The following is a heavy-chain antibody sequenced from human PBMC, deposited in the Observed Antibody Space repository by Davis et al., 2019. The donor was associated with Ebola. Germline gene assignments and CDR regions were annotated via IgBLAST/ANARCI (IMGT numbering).Heavy chain of an antibody. D-gene: IGHD2-2*01. J-gene: IGHJ5*02. CDR3: AKDQNVKVVPAAVDWFDP. CDR1: GFTFSSYA. CDR2: ISGSGGST. Sequence: PGGSLRLSCAASGFTFSSYAMSWVRQAPGKGLEWVSAISGSGGSTYYADSVKGRFTISRDNSKNTLYLQMNSLRAEDTAVYYCAKDQNVKVVPAAVDWFDPWGQGTLVTVSS. V-gene: IGHV3-23*01.